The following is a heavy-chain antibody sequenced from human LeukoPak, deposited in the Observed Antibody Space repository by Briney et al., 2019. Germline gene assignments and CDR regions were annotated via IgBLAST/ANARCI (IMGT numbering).Heavy chain of an antibody. CDR3: AKAVPKAVVTPSFDY. D-gene: IGHD4-23*01. J-gene: IGHJ4*02. V-gene: IGHV3-23*01. CDR2: ISGSAVST. Sequence: GGTLRLSCAASGFTFSSYGMSWVRQAPGKGLEWVSAISGSAVSTYYTDSVKGRFTISRDNSKNTLYLQMNSLRVEDTAVYYCAKAVPKAVVTPSFDYWGQGTLVTVSS. CDR1: GFTFSSYG.